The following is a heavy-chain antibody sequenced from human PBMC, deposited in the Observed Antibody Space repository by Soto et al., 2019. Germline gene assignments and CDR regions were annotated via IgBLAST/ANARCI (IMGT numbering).Heavy chain of an antibody. CDR1: SGSIISYY. Sequence: PXXTLSLTCTVSSGSIISYYWSWIRQPPGKGLEWTGXIYYRXSPNHNNSPKXXVTLSVDXXKNQFSLKVGSVTAADTAVYYCARLEYQLLFDYWGQGTLVTVSS. V-gene: IGHV4-59*08. D-gene: IGHD2-2*01. CDR2: IYYRXSP. CDR3: ARLEYQLLFDY. J-gene: IGHJ4*02.